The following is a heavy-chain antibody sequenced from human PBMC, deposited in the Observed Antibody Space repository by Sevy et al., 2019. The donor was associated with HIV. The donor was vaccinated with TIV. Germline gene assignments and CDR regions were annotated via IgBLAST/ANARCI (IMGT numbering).Heavy chain of an antibody. J-gene: IGHJ4*02. CDR1: GFTFRKYG. V-gene: IGHV3-33*01. D-gene: IGHD6-13*01. CDR3: VRDPQINDIAESGIIH. Sequence: GGSLRLSCAASGFTFRKYGMHWVRQAPGKGLERVAVIWWDGSEKYYADSVKGRFTISRDNSEDTMYLQMRSLRADDTAVYYCVRDPQINDIAESGIIHWCQGTLVTVSS. CDR2: IWWDGSEK.